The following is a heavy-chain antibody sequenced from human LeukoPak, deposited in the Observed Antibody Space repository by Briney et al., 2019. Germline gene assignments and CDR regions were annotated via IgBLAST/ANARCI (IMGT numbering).Heavy chain of an antibody. CDR2: ITSSGGST. J-gene: IGHJ4*02. V-gene: IGHV3-23*01. D-gene: IGHD6-13*01. Sequence: PGGSLRLSCAASGFTFSSYEMNWVRQAPGKGLEWVSAITSSGGSTYYGDSVKGRFTISRDNSRDTLYLQMNSLRAEDTAVYYCAKDSRSLAAAGEVDYWGQGTLVTVSS. CDR3: AKDSRSLAAAGEVDY. CDR1: GFTFSSYE.